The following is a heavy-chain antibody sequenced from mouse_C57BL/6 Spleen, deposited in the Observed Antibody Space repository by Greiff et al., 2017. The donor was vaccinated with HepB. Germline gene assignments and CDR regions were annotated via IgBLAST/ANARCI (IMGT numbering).Heavy chain of an antibody. CDR2: IDPSDSET. Sequence: QVQLKQPGAELVRPGSSVKLSCKASGYTFTSYWMHWVKQRPIQGLEWIGNIDPSDSETHYNQKFKDKATLTVDKSSSTAYMQLSSLTSEDSAVYYCARAGWSYAMDYWGQGTSVTVSS. D-gene: IGHD2-3*01. J-gene: IGHJ4*01. CDR1: GYTFTSYW. V-gene: IGHV1-52*01. CDR3: ARAGWSYAMDY.